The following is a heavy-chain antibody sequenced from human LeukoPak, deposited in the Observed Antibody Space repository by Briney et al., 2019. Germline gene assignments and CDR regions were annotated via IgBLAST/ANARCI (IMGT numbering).Heavy chain of an antibody. V-gene: IGHV1-18*01. CDR1: GGTFSSYG. CDR2: ISAYNGNT. D-gene: IGHD6-13*01. CDR3: ARGGPGIAAAGYFDY. Sequence: ASVKVSCKASGGTFSSYGISWVRQAPGQGLEWMGWISAYNGNTNYAQKLQGRVTMTTDTSTSTAYMELRSLRSDDTTVYYCARGGPGIAAAGYFDYWGQGTLVTVSS. J-gene: IGHJ4*02.